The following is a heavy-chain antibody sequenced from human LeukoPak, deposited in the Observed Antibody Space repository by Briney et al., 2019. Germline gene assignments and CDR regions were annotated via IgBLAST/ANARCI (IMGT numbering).Heavy chain of an antibody. V-gene: IGHV4-59*01. D-gene: IGHD5-18*01. CDR3: ARERLGYSYRRNYGMDV. Sequence: AETLSLTCTVTGGSISSYYWSWLRQPPGKGLEWIGYIYYSVSTNYSPSLKSQVTISVDTSKNQFSMKLSSVTAADTAVYYCARERLGYSYRRNYGMDVWGQGTTVTVSS. CDR2: IYYSVST. J-gene: IGHJ6*02. CDR1: GGSISSYY.